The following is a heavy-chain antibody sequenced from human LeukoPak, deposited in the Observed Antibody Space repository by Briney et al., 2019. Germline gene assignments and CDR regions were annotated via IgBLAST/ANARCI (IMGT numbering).Heavy chain of an antibody. CDR1: GFIFSRYG. Sequence: GGSLRLSCAASGFIFSRYGMSWVRQAPGKGLEWVSSISGSGGTTYYADSVKGRFTVSRDNSKNTVYLQITSVSAEDTGVYYCAKDPLPGIVVADRDYWGQGTLVTVSS. V-gene: IGHV3-23*01. CDR2: ISGSGGTT. D-gene: IGHD6-19*01. CDR3: AKDPLPGIVVADRDY. J-gene: IGHJ4*02.